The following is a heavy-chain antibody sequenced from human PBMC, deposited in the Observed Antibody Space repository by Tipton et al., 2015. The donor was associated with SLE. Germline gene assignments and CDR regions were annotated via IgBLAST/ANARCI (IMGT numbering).Heavy chain of an antibody. D-gene: IGHD4-17*01. CDR2: IYTSGST. CDR3: ASRDYEGEL. V-gene: IGHV4-4*07. J-gene: IGHJ4*02. Sequence: LRLSCTVSGGSISSYYWSWIRQPAGKGLEWIGRIYTSGSTNYNPSLKSRVTMSVDKSKNQFSLKLSSVTAADTAVYYCASRDYEGELWGQGTLVTVSS. CDR1: GGSISSYY.